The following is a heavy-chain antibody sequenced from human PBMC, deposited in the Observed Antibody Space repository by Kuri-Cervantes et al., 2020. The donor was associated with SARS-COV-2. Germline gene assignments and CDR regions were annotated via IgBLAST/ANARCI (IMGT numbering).Heavy chain of an antibody. J-gene: IGHJ6*03. Sequence: ASVKVSCKASGYTFTGYYMHWVRQAPGQGLEWMGWINPNSGGTNYAQKFQGWVTMTRDTSISTVYMELSRLRSDDTAVYYCARLRRHNNGWFATGYYMDVGGKGTTVTVSS. CDR3: ARLRRHNNGWFATGYYMDV. D-gene: IGHD6-19*01. V-gene: IGHV1-2*04. CDR1: GYTFTGYY. CDR2: INPNSGGT.